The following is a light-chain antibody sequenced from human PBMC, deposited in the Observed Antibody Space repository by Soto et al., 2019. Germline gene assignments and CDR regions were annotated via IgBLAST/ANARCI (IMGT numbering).Light chain of an antibody. CDR2: VAS. V-gene: IGKV3-20*01. CDR1: QSVSSSY. J-gene: IGKJ1*01. CDR3: QQYSSSPWT. Sequence: EIVLTQSPGTLSLSPGERATLSCRASQSVSSSYLAWYQQKPGQAPRLLIYVASSRAPGIPDRFSGSGSGTDFTLTISRLESEDFAVYYCQQYSSSPWTFGQGTKVEIK.